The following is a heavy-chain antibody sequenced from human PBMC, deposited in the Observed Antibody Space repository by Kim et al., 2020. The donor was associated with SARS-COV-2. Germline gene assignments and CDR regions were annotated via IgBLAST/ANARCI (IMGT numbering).Heavy chain of an antibody. V-gene: IGHV4-34*01. CDR1: GGSFSGYY. D-gene: IGHD6-13*01. Sequence: SETLSLTCAVYGGSFSGYYWSWIRQPPGKGLEWIGEINHSGSTNYNPSLKSRVTISVDTSKNQFSLKLSSVTAADTAVYYCASHPGYSSSWYDRVRGYYFDYWGQGTLVTVSS. CDR2: INHSGST. J-gene: IGHJ4*02. CDR3: ASHPGYSSSWYDRVRGYYFDY.